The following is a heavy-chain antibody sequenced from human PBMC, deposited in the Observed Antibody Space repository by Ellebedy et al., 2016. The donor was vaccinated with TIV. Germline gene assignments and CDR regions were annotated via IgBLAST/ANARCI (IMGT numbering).Heavy chain of an antibody. CDR2: ISGSGGST. Sequence: GESLKISCAASGFTFSSYAMSWVRQAPGKGLEWVSAISGSGGSTYYADSVKGRFTISRDNSKNTLYLQMNSLRAEDTAVYYCAKEGYSSSWYSRGYYYYGMDVWGQGTTVTVSS. CDR1: GFTFSSYA. J-gene: IGHJ6*02. CDR3: AKEGYSSSWYSRGYYYYGMDV. D-gene: IGHD6-13*01. V-gene: IGHV3-23*01.